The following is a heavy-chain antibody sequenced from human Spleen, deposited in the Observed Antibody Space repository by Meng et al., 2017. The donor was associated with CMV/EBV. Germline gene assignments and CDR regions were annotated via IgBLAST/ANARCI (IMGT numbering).Heavy chain of an antibody. V-gene: IGHV3-7*03. CDR2: IKQDGSEK. D-gene: IGHD3-22*01. CDR3: ARGPPYYYDSSGYYSGYFDY. CDR1: GFTFSNAW. J-gene: IGHJ4*02. Sequence: GESLKISCAASGFTFSNAWMSWVRQAPGKGLEWVANIKQDGSEKYYVDSVKGRFTISRDNAKNSLYLQMNSLRAEDTALYYCARGPPYYYDSSGYYSGYFDYWGQGTLVTVSS.